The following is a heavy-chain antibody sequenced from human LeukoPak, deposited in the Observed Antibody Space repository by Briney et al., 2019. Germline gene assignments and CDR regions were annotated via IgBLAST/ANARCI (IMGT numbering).Heavy chain of an antibody. J-gene: IGHJ4*02. CDR2: SGTAGDT. Sequence: GGSLRLSCAASGFTFSSSAMNWVRQVPGKGLEWVSASGTAGDTYYADSVKGRFTISGDDSKNTLYLQMTSLRAEDTAVYYCAKKTPGTYPFDYWGQGTLVTVSP. CDR1: GFTFSSSA. CDR3: AKKTPGTYPFDY. D-gene: IGHD6-13*01. V-gene: IGHV3-23*01.